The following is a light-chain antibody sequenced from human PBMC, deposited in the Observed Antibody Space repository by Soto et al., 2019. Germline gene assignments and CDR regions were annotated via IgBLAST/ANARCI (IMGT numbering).Light chain of an antibody. V-gene: IGLV2-8*01. CDR2: EVT. CDR1: SSDVGRYNY. CDR3: SSYAGSNNLV. Sequence: QSALAQPPSASGSPGQSVTISCTGTSSDVGRYNYVSWYQQHPGKAPQLMIYEVTKRPSGVPDRFSGYKSGNTASLTVSGLQPEDEADYYCSSYAGSNNLVFGGGTKLTVL. J-gene: IGLJ2*01.